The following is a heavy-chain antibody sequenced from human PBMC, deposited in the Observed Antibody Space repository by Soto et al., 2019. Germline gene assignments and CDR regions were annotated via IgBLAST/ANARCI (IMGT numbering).Heavy chain of an antibody. CDR2: ISWNSGSV. D-gene: IGHD6-13*01. V-gene: IGHV3-9*01. J-gene: IGHJ6*02. CDR1: GFTFDDYA. Sequence: GGSLRLSCAASGFTFDDYAMHWVRQAPGKGLEWVSGISWNSGSVGYADSVKGRFTISRDNAKSSLYLQMNSLRAEDTALYYCAKDLIAAATLGYYYVMDVWGQGTTVTVS. CDR3: AKDLIAAATLGYYYVMDV.